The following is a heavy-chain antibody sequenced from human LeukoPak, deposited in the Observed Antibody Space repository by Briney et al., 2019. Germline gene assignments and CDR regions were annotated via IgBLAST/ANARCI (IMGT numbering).Heavy chain of an antibody. V-gene: IGHV4-4*07. CDR2: IHTSGSA. J-gene: IGHJ1*01. Sequence: SETLSLTCTVSGGSISSYYWSWIRQPAGKGLEWIGRIHTSGSANHNPSLKGRVTMSVDTSKNQFSLKLSSVTAADTAVYYCAREGGAEYFQDWGQGTLVTVSS. CDR1: GGSISSYY. D-gene: IGHD1-26*01. CDR3: AREGGAEYFQD.